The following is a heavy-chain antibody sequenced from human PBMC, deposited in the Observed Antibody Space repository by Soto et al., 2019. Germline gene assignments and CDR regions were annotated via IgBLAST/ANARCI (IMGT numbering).Heavy chain of an antibody. Sequence: PGGSLRLSCAASGFTFDDYAMYWVRQGPGKGLEWVSGISWDSGRIGYADSVKGRFTISRDNAKNSLYLQMNSLRAEDTAVYYCARDWPRITMPPDTFDIWGQGTMVTVSS. CDR2: ISWDSGRI. D-gene: IGHD3-10*01. V-gene: IGHV3-9*01. CDR1: GFTFDDYA. CDR3: ARDWPRITMPPDTFDI. J-gene: IGHJ3*02.